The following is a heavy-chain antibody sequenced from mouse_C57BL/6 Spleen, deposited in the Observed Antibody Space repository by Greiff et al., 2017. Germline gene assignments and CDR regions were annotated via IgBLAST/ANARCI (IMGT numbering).Heavy chain of an antibody. CDR2: IWSGGST. CDR3: ARGGDYGGGAMDY. J-gene: IGHJ4*01. V-gene: IGHV2-2*01. CDR1: GFSLTSYG. D-gene: IGHD2-4*01. Sequence: VQLQESGPGLVQPSQSLSITCTVSGFSLTSYGVHWVRQSPGKGLEWLGVIWSGGSTDYYAAFISRLSISTDNSTSHVFFKMNSLRADDTAMYYCARGGDYGGGAMDYWGRGTSVTVSS.